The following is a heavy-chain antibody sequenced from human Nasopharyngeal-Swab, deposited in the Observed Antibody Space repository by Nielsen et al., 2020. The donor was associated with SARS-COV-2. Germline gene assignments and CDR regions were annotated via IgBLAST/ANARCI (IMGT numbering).Heavy chain of an antibody. D-gene: IGHD2-15*01. V-gene: IGHV3-23*01. CDR2: ISPSGGTT. J-gene: IGHJ3*02. CDR1: GFTFRNYV. Sequence: GESLKISCAASGFTFRNYVMNWVRQAPGRGLEWVSAISPSGGTTHDADSVKGRFTISRDNSKNTLYLQLNSLRAEDTAIYYCARAAILSYAFYIWGQGTMVTVSS. CDR3: ARAAILSYAFYI.